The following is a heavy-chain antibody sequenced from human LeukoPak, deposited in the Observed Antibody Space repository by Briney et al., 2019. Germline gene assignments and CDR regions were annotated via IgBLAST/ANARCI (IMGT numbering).Heavy chain of an antibody. CDR3: AKGSLIAPPGTRYFDY. CDR1: GFTFRIHA. Sequence: GGSLRLSCVASGFTFRIHAMTWVRQASGKGLECVSIIGSDGGGIQYADSVAGRVTISRDNSRNTVYLQLNSLRVDDTAIYYCAKGSLIAPPGTRYFDYWGQGAPVTVSS. J-gene: IGHJ4*02. V-gene: IGHV3-23*01. D-gene: IGHD6-13*01. CDR2: IGSDGGGI.